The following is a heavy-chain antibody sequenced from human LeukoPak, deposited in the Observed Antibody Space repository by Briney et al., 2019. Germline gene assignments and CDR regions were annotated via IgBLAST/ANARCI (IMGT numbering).Heavy chain of an antibody. D-gene: IGHD6-6*01. CDR3: ARAGKGAARQHDY. CDR2: IYYSGST. J-gene: IGHJ4*02. Sequence: PSETLSLTCTVSGGSISSSSYYWGWIRQPPGTGLGWIGSIYYSGSTYYNPSLKSRVTISVDTSKNQFSLKLSSVTAADTAVYYCARAGKGAARQHDYWGQGTLVTVSS. CDR1: GGSISSSSYY. V-gene: IGHV4-39*07.